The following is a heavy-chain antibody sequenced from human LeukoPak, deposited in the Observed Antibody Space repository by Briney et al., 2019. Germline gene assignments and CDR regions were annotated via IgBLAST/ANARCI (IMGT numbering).Heavy chain of an antibody. CDR3: ARDQYDTWSRRGNFDS. Sequence: GGSLRLSCAASGNYWMHWVRQAPGKGLVWVSHINSDGSWTSYADSVKGRFTISRDNTKNSLYLQMNSLRVEDTAVFYCARDQYDTWSRRGNFDSWGQGTLVIVSS. J-gene: IGHJ4*02. V-gene: IGHV3-74*01. D-gene: IGHD3-3*01. CDR1: GNYW. CDR2: INSDGSWT.